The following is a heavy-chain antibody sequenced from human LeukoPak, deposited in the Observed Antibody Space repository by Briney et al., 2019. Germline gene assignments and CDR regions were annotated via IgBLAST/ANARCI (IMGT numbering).Heavy chain of an antibody. CDR1: GFTFSDYY. V-gene: IGHV3-11*01. J-gene: IGHJ4*02. D-gene: IGHD1-26*01. CDR2: ISSSGSTI. Sequence: PGGSLRLSCAASGFTFSDYYMTWLRQAPGKGLEWVSYISSSGSTIYYADSVKGRFTISRDNAKNSLYLQMNSLRAEDTAVYYCARDQYSGSYPLDYWGQGTLVTVSS. CDR3: ARDQYSGSYPLDY.